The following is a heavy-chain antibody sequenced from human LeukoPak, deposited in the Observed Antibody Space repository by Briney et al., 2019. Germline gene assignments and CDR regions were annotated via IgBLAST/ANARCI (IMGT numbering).Heavy chain of an antibody. J-gene: IGHJ5*02. V-gene: IGHV1-2*02. D-gene: IGHD3-22*01. CDR2: INPNSGDT. CDR3: AREDSSGYYSGPHSA. CDR1: GYIFTGYY. Sequence: ASVKVSCKASGYIFTGYYMHWVRQAPGQGLEWMGWINPNSGDTNYAQKFQGRVTMTRDTSISTAYMEVSRLRSDDTAVYYCAREDSSGYYSGPHSAWGQGTLVTVSS.